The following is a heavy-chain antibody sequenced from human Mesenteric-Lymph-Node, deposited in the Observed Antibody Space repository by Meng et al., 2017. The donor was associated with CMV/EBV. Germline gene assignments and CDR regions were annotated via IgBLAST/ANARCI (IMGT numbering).Heavy chain of an antibody. CDR1: GYTFTGHS. Sequence: ASVKVSCKASGYTFTGHSMHWVRQAPGQGLEWMGWMNPNSGNTGYAQKFQGRVTMTRNTSISTAYMELSSLRSEDTAVYYCARGSNSPSRHYYGMDVWGQGTTVTVSS. D-gene: IGHD4-23*01. CDR2: MNPNSGNT. J-gene: IGHJ6*02. V-gene: IGHV1-8*02. CDR3: ARGSNSPSRHYYGMDV.